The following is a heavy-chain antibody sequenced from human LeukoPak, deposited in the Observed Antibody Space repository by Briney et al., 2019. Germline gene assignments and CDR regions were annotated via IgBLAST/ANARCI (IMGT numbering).Heavy chain of an antibody. J-gene: IGHJ4*02. CDR2: IYTSGST. Sequence: SETLSLTCTVSGGSISSYYWSWIRQPPGKGLEWIGYIYTSGSTNYNPSLKSRVTISVDTSKNQFSLKLSSVTAADTAVYYCARSYYDMLTGYYNRVGFDYWSQGTLVTVSS. CDR3: ARSYYDMLTGYYNRVGFDY. V-gene: IGHV4-4*09. CDR1: GGSISSYY. D-gene: IGHD3-9*01.